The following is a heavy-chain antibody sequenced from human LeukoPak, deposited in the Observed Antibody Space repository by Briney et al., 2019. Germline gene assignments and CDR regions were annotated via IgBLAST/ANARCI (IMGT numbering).Heavy chain of an antibody. D-gene: IGHD1-1*01. CDR1: GGSFSGYY. Sequence: SETLSLTCAVYGGSFSGYYWSWIRQPPGKGLEWIGEINHSGSTNYNPSLKSRVTISVDTSKNQFSLKLSSVTAADTAVYYCAGDITIGTTRFDPWGQGTLVTVSP. V-gene: IGHV4-34*01. CDR3: AGDITIGTTRFDP. CDR2: INHSGST. J-gene: IGHJ5*02.